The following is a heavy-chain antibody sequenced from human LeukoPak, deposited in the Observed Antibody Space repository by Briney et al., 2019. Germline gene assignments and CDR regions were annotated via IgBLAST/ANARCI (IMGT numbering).Heavy chain of an antibody. Sequence: SETLSLTCTVSGGSIISYFWSWIRQPPGKGPEWIGYIFDSGTTNYNPSTNYNPSLKSRVTVSLDTSKNHFSLKLSSVTAADTAVYYCARGLILYYDYVWGSYRSGSYSYYFDYWGQGTLVTVSS. V-gene: IGHV4-59*12. CDR2: IFDSGTTNYNPST. J-gene: IGHJ4*02. CDR1: GGSIISYF. CDR3: ARGLILYYDYVWGSYRSGSYSYYFDY. D-gene: IGHD3-16*02.